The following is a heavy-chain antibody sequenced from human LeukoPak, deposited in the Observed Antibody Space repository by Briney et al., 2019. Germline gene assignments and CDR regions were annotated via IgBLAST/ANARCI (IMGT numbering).Heavy chain of an antibody. CDR1: GFTFSSYS. V-gene: IGHV3-48*04. Sequence: GGSLRPSCSASGFTFSSYSMNWVRQAPGEGLEWVSYISSSSSTIYYADSVKGRFTISRDNAKNSLYLQMDSLRAEDTAIYYCTTDHVGAIVEFDSWGQGTLVTVSS. CDR2: ISSSSSTI. CDR3: TTDHVGAIVEFDS. D-gene: IGHD2-21*01. J-gene: IGHJ4*02.